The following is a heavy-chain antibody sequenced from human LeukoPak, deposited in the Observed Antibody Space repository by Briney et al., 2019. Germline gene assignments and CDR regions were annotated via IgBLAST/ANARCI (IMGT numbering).Heavy chain of an antibody. V-gene: IGHV4-39*07. Sequence: SETLSLTCSVSGGSISSSSYYWGWIRQPPGRGLEWIGYIYHSGSTYYNPSLKSRVTISVDGSKNQFSLKLSSVTAADTAVYYCARAYVDTAMAYDYWGQGTLVTVSS. CDR1: GGSISSSSYY. CDR2: IYHSGST. CDR3: ARAYVDTAMAYDY. D-gene: IGHD5-18*01. J-gene: IGHJ4*02.